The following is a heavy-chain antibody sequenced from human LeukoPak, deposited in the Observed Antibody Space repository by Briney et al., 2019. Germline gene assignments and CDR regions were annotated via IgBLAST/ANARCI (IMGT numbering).Heavy chain of an antibody. Sequence: GGSLRLSCAASGFTFTNHGLHWVRQAPGKGLEWVAVISYDGDNKYYLDSVKGRFTVSRDNSKNTLYLQMNSLRAEDTGVYYCAKDASQGPYYYYFMDVWGEGTTVTVSS. CDR2: ISYDGDNK. V-gene: IGHV3-30*18. CDR1: GFTFTNHG. J-gene: IGHJ6*03. CDR3: AKDASQGPYYYYFMDV.